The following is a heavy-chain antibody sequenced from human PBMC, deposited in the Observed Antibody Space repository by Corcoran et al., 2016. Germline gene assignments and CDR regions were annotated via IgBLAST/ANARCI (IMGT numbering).Heavy chain of an antibody. CDR2: INPSGGST. D-gene: IGHD3-22*01. V-gene: IGHV1-46*01. J-gene: IGHJ4*02. CDR1: GYTFTSYY. CDR3: ARDQGERPRDYYDSRGYSVTRQGRHHDPSRNEKKERSAAIDY. Sequence: QVQLVQSGAEVKKPGASVKVSCKASGYTFTSYYMHWVRQAPGQGLEWMGIINPSGGSTSYAPKFQGRVTMTRDTSTSTVYMELSSLRSADTAVYFCARDQGERPRDYYDSRGYSVTRQGRHHDPSRNEKKERSAAIDYWGQGTLVTVSS.